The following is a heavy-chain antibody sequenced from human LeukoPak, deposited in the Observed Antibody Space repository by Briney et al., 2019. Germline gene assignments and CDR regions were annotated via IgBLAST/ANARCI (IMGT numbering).Heavy chain of an antibody. CDR2: IYSGGST. D-gene: IGHD4-17*01. J-gene: IGHJ6*02. Sequence: GGSLRLSCAASGFTFSSYAMSWVRQAPGKGLEWVSVIYSGGSTYYADSVKGRFTISRDNSKNTLYLQMNSLRAEDTAVYYCASSGAVTTYGYYYYGMDVWGQGTTVTVSS. CDR3: ASSGAVTTYGYYYYGMDV. V-gene: IGHV3-66*01. CDR1: GFTFSSYA.